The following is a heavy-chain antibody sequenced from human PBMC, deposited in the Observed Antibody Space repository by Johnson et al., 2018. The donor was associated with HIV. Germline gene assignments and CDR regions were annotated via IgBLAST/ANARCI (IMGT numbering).Heavy chain of an antibody. J-gene: IGHJ3*01. CDR1: GFTFSTYW. Sequence: EQLVESGGGLVKPGGSLRLSCAASGFTFSTYWMVWVRQVPGKRPVWVARIYNDGSSKTYADSVRGRYTISRDNAKYTMDLQMNSLRVEDTAVYYCAKVYYCFPLGDPRNVWSQGTAITVFS. CDR3: AKVYYCFPLGDPRNV. CDR2: IYNDGSSK. D-gene: IGHD3-10*01. V-gene: IGHV3-74*02.